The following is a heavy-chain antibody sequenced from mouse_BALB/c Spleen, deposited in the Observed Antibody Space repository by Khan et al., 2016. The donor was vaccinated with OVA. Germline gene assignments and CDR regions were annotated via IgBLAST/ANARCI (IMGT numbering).Heavy chain of an antibody. V-gene: IGHV3-2*02. CDR2: ISYSGNT. Sequence: EVKLEESGPGLVKPSQSLSLTCTVTGYSITSEFAWNWIRQFPGNKLEWMGYISYSGNTRYNPSLKSLISITRDTSRNQFFLQLNSVTTEDTATYYCARKDYYDYDPFPYWCQGTLVTVSA. D-gene: IGHD2-4*01. J-gene: IGHJ3*01. CDR1: GYSITSEFA. CDR3: ARKDYYDYDPFPY.